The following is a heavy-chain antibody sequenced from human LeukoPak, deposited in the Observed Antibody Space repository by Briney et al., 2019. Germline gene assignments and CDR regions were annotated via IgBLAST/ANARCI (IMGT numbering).Heavy chain of an antibody. V-gene: IGHV1-69*05. CDR1: GGTFSSYA. CDR3: ARGSSDGYNILDLDNWFDP. CDR2: IIPIFGTA. D-gene: IGHD5-24*01. Sequence: SVKVSCKASGGTFSSYAISWVRQAPGQGLEWMGGIIPIFGTANYAQKFQGRVTITTDESTSTAYMELSSLRSEDTAVYYCARGSSDGYNILDLDNWFDPWGQGTLVTVSS. J-gene: IGHJ5*02.